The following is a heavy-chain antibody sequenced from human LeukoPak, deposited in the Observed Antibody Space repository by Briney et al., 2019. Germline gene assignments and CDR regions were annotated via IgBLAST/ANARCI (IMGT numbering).Heavy chain of an antibody. CDR1: GFTFSSYE. Sequence: GGSLRLSCAASGFTFSSYEMNWVRQAPGKGLEWVSYISGSGSIISYADSVKGRFTISRDNSKNTLYLQMNSLRAEDTAVYYCVKDFRGSGSYYNCDYWGQGTLVTVSS. J-gene: IGHJ4*02. V-gene: IGHV3-48*03. D-gene: IGHD3-10*01. CDR3: VKDFRGSGSYYNCDY. CDR2: ISGSGSII.